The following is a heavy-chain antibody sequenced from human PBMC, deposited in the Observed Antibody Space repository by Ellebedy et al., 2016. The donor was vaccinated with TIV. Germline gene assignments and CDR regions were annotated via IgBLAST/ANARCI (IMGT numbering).Heavy chain of an antibody. CDR1: GGSISRSPYH. CDR3: GWDCSSTSCRGGY. CDR2: ISSSRGT. D-gene: IGHD2-2*01. V-gene: IGHV4-39*02. Sequence: MPSETLSLTCTVPGGSISRSPYHRGWIRQPPGKGLEWIGSISSSRGTYYSPSLKSRVTISVDPSKNHFSLKLSSVTAADTAVYYCGWDCSSTSCRGGYWGRGTLVTVSS. J-gene: IGHJ4*02.